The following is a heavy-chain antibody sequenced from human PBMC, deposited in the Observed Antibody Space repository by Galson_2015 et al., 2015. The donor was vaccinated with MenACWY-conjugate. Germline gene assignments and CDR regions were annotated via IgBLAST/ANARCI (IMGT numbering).Heavy chain of an antibody. J-gene: IGHJ3*02. CDR2: IKQGASEK. D-gene: IGHD4-17*01. Sequence: SLRLSCAASGFSFSGSWMSWVRQAAGKGLEWVANIKQGASEKYYVDSVKGRFAISRDNAKTSLYLQMNSLGAEDTAVYYCARGPRYGAFDIWGQGTMVTVSS. CDR3: ARGPRYGAFDI. V-gene: IGHV3-7*03. CDR1: GFSFSGSW.